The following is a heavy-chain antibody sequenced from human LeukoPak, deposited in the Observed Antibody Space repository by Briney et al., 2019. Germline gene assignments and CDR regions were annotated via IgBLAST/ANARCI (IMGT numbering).Heavy chain of an antibody. V-gene: IGHV3-11*01. J-gene: IGHJ4*02. CDR2: ISLSGSTI. Sequence: KSGGSLRLSCAASGFTFSDYYMSWIRQAPGKGLEWVSYISLSGSTIHYTDSVKGRFTISRDNARDSLFLQMNSLRAEDTAVYYCARERSFYGANLAVDYWGQGTLVTVSS. D-gene: IGHD4/OR15-4a*01. CDR1: GFTFSDYY. CDR3: ARERSFYGANLAVDY.